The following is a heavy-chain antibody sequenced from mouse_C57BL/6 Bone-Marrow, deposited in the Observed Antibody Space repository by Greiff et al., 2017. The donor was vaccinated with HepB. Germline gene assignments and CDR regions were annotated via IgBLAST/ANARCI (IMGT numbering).Heavy chain of an antibody. V-gene: IGHV1-69*01. CDR2: IDPSDSYT. CDR1: GYTFTSYW. CDR3: ARLRRDYFDY. Sequence: QVQLQQPGAELVMPGASVKLSCKASGYTFTSYWMHWVKQRPGQGLEWIGEIDPSDSYTNYNQKFKGKSTLTVDKSSSTAYMQLSSLTSEDSAVYYCARLRRDYFDYWGQGTTLTVYS. J-gene: IGHJ2*01.